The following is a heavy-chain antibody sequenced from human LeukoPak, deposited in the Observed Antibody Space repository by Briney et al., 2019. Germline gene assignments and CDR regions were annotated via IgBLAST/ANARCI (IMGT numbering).Heavy chain of an antibody. CDR2: IWYDGSNK. CDR3: ARENYYDSSGYPPPLDY. D-gene: IGHD3-22*01. V-gene: IGHV3-33*01. CDR1: GFTFSSYG. Sequence: GRSLRLSCAASGFTFSSYGMHWVRQAPGKGLEWVAVIWYDGSNKYYADSVKGRFTISRDNSKNTLYLQMNSLRAEDTAVYYCARENYYDSSGYPPPLDYWGQGTLVTVSP. J-gene: IGHJ4*02.